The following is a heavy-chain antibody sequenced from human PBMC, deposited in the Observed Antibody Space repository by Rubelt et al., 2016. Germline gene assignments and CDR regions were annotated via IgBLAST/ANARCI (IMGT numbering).Heavy chain of an antibody. CDR1: GYTFTTYY. J-gene: IGHJ5*02. CDR3: ARGTGTSWFDP. V-gene: IGHV1-2*02. CDR2: IDPKSVGT. D-gene: IGHD1-1*01. Sequence: QVQLVQSGAEIGKPGASVRVSCKPSGYTFTTYYMHWVRQAPGQGLEWMGWIDPKSVGTNYAQQFQDRVSLTRDTSISTVYMDLSRLTSDDTAEYFCARGTGTSWFDPWGQGTLVTVSS.